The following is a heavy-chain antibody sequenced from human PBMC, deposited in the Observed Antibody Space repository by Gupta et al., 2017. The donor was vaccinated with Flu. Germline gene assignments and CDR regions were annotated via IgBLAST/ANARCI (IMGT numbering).Heavy chain of an antibody. Sequence: QVHLQESGPGLVKPSETLSRTGVVCGYSMSSGHYWGWIRQPPGKGLEWIGTIVHRGNTYYNPSRRSRVTISVVSSENEFSLKLYSVTAADRALYYCARGGRMSVAASYFDFWGQGTLVTVSS. J-gene: IGHJ4*02. CDR2: IVHRGNT. V-gene: IGHV4-38-2*01. CDR3: ARGGRMSVAASYFDF. D-gene: IGHD6-19*01. CDR1: GYSMSSGHY.